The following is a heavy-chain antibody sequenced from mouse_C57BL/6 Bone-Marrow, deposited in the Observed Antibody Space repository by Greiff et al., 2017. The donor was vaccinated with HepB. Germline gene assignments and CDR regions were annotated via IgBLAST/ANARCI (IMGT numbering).Heavy chain of an antibody. V-gene: IGHV2-5*01. D-gene: IGHD2-3*01. CDR1: GFSLTSYG. CDR3: ANLYDGYYYYAMDY. J-gene: IGHJ4*01. CDR2: IWRGGST. Sequence: VKLQESGPGLVQPSQRLSITCTVSGFSLTSYGVHWVRQSPGKGLEWLGVIWRGGSTDYNAAFMSRLSITKDNSKSQVFFKMNSLQADDTAIYYCANLYDGYYYYAMDYWGQGTSVTVSS.